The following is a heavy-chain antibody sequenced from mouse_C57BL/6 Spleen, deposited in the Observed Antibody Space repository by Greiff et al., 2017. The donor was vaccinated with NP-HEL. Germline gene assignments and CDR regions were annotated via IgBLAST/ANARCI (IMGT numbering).Heavy chain of an antibody. J-gene: IGHJ2*01. CDR1: GYTFTSYG. CDR2: IYPRSGNT. CDR3: ARCGGISPGPFDY. Sequence: QVQLQQSGAELARPGASVKLSCKASGYTFTSYGISWVKQRTGQGLEWIGEIYPRSGNTYYNEKFKGKATLTADKSSSTAYMELRSLTSEDSAVYFCARCGGISPGPFDYWGQGTTLTVSS. V-gene: IGHV1-81*01.